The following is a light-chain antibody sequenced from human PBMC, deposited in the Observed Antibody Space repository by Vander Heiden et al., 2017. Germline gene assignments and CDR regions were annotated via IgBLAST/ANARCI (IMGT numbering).Light chain of an antibody. CDR1: SSNIGSNY. J-gene: IGLJ2*01. Sequence: SVLTQPPSASGTPGQRVTISCSGRSSNIGSNYVYWYQQLPGTAPKLLIYRNNQRPSGVPDRFSGSKSGTSASLAISGLRSEDEADYYCAAWDDSLSGVVFGGGTKLTVL. CDR3: AAWDDSLSGVV. CDR2: RNN. V-gene: IGLV1-47*01.